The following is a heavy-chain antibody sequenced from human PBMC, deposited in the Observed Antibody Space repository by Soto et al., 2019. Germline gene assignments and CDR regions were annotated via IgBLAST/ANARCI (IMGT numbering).Heavy chain of an antibody. Sequence: QVQLVQSGAEVKKPGSSVKVSCRASGGTFSSYAVSWVRQAPGQGLEWMGVIIPLLNTPKYVQKIQGRVTIPADASATTAYMEPRSLRSEDTAVYYCARESSSPNYYYSGMDGWGQGTTVTVSS. V-gene: IGHV1-69*01. CDR1: GGTFSSYA. CDR2: IIPLLNTP. J-gene: IGHJ6*02. CDR3: ARESSSPNYYYSGMDG. D-gene: IGHD6-6*01.